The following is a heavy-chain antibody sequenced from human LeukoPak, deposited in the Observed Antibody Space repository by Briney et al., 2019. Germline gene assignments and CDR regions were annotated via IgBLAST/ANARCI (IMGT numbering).Heavy chain of an antibody. CDR1: GFTFSSYG. Sequence: WRSLRLSCAASGFTFSSYGMHWVRQAPGKGLEWVAVIWYDGSNKYYADSVKGRFTISRDNSKNTLYLQMNSLRAEDTGVYYCARTQLLIDYFDYWGRGPRVSVS. CDR3: ARTQLLIDYFDY. J-gene: IGHJ4*02. D-gene: IGHD2-2*01. V-gene: IGHV3-33*01. CDR2: IWYDGSNK.